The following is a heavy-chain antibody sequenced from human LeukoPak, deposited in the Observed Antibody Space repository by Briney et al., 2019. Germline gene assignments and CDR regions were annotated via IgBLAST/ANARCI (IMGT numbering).Heavy chain of an antibody. V-gene: IGHV1-18*01. D-gene: IGHD3-10*01. CDR1: GYTFTSYG. CDR3: ARAEAYYYGSGISDY. J-gene: IGHJ4*02. CDR2: ISAYNGNT. Sequence: VASVKVSCKASGYTFTSYGISWVRQAPGQGLEWMGWISAYNGNTNYAQKLQGRVTMTTDTSTSTAYMELRSLRSDDTAVYYCARAEAYYYGSGISDYWGQGTLVTVSS.